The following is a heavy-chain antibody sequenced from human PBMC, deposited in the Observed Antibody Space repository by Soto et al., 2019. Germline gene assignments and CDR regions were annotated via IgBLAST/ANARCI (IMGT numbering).Heavy chain of an antibody. Sequence: DVRLVESGGGLIQPGESLRLSCAAFGLTVSGKKYVAWVRQAPGKGLEWVSALYDVDGTYYADSLKGRFTTSTDSSKTTVYLQMNDLRPDDTAVYYCATWHEREHAYDVWGQGTTVTVSS. D-gene: IGHD1-1*01. CDR1: GLTVSGKKY. V-gene: IGHV3-53*01. J-gene: IGHJ3*01. CDR3: ATWHEREHAYDV. CDR2: LYDVDGT.